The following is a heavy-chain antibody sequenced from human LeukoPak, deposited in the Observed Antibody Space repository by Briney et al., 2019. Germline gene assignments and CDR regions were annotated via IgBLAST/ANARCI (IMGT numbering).Heavy chain of an antibody. Sequence: RASVKVSCKASGYTFTSYDLNWVRRATGQGLEWMGWMSPASGTTGYAQEFQGRVTMTRDTSVSTAYMELNSLRSEDTAVYYCARDVGVVAATSLDYWGQGTLVTVSS. J-gene: IGHJ4*02. D-gene: IGHD2-15*01. CDR3: ARDVGVVAATSLDY. CDR2: MSPASGTT. V-gene: IGHV1-8*01. CDR1: GYTFTSYD.